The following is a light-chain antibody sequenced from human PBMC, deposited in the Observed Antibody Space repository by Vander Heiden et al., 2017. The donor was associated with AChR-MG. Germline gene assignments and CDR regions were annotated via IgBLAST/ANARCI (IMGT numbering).Light chain of an antibody. J-gene: IGLJ2*01. V-gene: IGLV3-25*03. CDR3: QAADSITTDMV. Sequence: SYELTQPPSVSVSPGQTARIPCSGDALPKQYAYWYQQKPGQAPVLVIYKDSERPSGIPERFFGSSSGTTVTLTISGVQAEDEADYYCQAADSITTDMVFGGGTRLTVL. CDR2: KDS. CDR1: ALPKQY.